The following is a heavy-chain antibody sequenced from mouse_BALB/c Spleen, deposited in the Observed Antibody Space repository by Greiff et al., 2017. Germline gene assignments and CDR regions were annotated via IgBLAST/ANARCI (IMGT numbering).Heavy chain of an antibody. CDR3: ARGTTTGYYAMDY. J-gene: IGHJ4*01. Sequence: EVKLQESGGGLVQPGGSLKLSCAASGFTFSSYGMSWVRQTPDKRLELVATINSNGGSTYYPDSVKGRFTISRDNAKNTLYLQMSSLKSEDTAMYYCARGTTTGYYAMDYWGQGTSVTVSS. CDR2: INSNGGST. D-gene: IGHD1-1*01. V-gene: IGHV5-6-3*01. CDR1: GFTFSSYG.